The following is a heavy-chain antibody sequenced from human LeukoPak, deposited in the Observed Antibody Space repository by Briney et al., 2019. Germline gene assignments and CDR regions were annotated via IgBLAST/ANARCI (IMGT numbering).Heavy chain of an antibody. CDR3: ARIPDSSGYRGGYDY. J-gene: IGHJ4*02. V-gene: IGHV1-2*02. CDR2: INPNSGST. CDR1: GYTFTGYY. Sequence: GASVKVSCKASGYTFTGYYMHWVRQAPGQGLEWMGWINPNSGSTNYAQKFQGRVTMTRDTSISTAYMELCRLRSDDAAVYYCARIPDSSGYRGGYDYWGQGTLVTVSS. D-gene: IGHD3-22*01.